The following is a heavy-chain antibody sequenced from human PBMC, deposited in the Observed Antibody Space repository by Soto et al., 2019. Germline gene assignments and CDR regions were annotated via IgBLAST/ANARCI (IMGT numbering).Heavy chain of an antibody. J-gene: IGHJ4*02. Sequence: QVHLVQSGAEVKKPGASVKVSCKASGYTFTSYGISWVRQAPGQGLEWMGWASAYNGNTNYAQKVQGRVTMTTDTPPSIAYMERRSLSSDDTAVYYCARASGRYLARFDYWGQGTLVTVSS. CDR2: ASAYNGNT. CDR1: GYTFTSYG. V-gene: IGHV1-18*01. D-gene: IGHD1-26*01. CDR3: ARASGRYLARFDY.